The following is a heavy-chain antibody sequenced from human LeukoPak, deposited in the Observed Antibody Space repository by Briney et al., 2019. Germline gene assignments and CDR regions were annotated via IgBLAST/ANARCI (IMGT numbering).Heavy chain of an antibody. Sequence: GASVKVSCKASGYTFSNYGISWVRQAPRQGLEWMGWISANNGYTKYAQKFQGRVTMTTDTSTTTAYMEVKSLRSDDTAVFYCARDGGYSSGSSDYWGQGTLVTVSS. CDR3: ARDGGYSSGSSDY. V-gene: IGHV1-18*01. J-gene: IGHJ4*02. CDR1: GYTFSNYG. D-gene: IGHD6-19*01. CDR2: ISANNGYT.